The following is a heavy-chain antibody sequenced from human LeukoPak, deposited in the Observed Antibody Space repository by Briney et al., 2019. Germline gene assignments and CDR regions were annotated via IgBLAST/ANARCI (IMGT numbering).Heavy chain of an antibody. Sequence: NPSETLSLACAVYGGSFSGYYWGWIRQPPGKGLEWIGSIYYSGSTYYNPSLKSRVTISVDTSKNQFSLKLSSVTAADTAVYYCARQMNAQRNILFDYWGQGTLVTVSS. J-gene: IGHJ4*02. CDR3: ARQMNAQRNILFDY. CDR1: GGSFSGYY. D-gene: IGHD2/OR15-2a*01. CDR2: IYYSGST. V-gene: IGHV4-39*01.